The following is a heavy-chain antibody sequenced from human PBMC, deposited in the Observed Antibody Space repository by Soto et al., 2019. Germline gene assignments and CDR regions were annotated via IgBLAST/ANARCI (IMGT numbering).Heavy chain of an antibody. CDR2: IIPIFGTA. CDR1: GGTFNNYA. CDR3: ATAHYDFWSGYYLDY. D-gene: IGHD3-3*01. Sequence: SVKVSCKASGGTFNNYAISWVRQAPGQGLEWMGGIIPIFGTANYAQKFQGRVTMTEDTSTDTAYMELSSLRSEDTAVYYCATAHYDFWSGYYLDYWGQGTLVTVYS. V-gene: IGHV1-69*06. J-gene: IGHJ4*02.